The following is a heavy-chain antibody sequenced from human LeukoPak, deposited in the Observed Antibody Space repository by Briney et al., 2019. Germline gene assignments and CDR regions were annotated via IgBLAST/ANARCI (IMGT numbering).Heavy chain of an antibody. CDR1: GGTFSSYA. D-gene: IGHD3-22*01. CDR3: ANEGYYYDSSGYLDY. J-gene: IGHJ4*02. Sequence: SVKVSCKASGGTFSSYAISWVRQAPGQGLEWMGGIIPIFGTANYAQKFQGRVTITTDESTSTAYMELSSLRSEDTAAYYCANEGYYYDSSGYLDYWGQGTLVTVSS. V-gene: IGHV1-69*05. CDR2: IIPIFGTA.